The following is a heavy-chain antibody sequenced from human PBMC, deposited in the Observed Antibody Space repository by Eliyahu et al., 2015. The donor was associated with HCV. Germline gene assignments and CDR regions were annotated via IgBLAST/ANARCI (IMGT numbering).Heavy chain of an antibody. CDR2: ISSSSSTI. CDR1: GFTFSSYS. Sequence: EVQLVESGGGLVQPGGSLRLSCAASGFTFSSYSMNWVRQAPGKGLEWVSYISSSSSTIYYADSVKGRFTISRDNAKNSLYLQMNSLRDEDTAVYYCARDVWFGDLEFFDPWGQGTLVTVSS. V-gene: IGHV3-48*02. J-gene: IGHJ5*02. CDR3: ARDVWFGDLEFFDP. D-gene: IGHD3-10*01.